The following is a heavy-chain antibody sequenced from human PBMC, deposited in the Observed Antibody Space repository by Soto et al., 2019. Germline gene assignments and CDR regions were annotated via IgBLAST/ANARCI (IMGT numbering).Heavy chain of an antibody. D-gene: IGHD3-10*01. CDR1: GGSMSSPNW. CDR3: ATGSPYYYGSGGMWDS. J-gene: IGHJ4*02. CDR2: IHHSGAT. V-gene: IGHV4-4*02. Sequence: QVRLQESGPGLVKPSGTLSLTCLVSGGSMSSPNWWTWVRQAPVKGLEWSAEIHHSGATNYTPSLKSRAVSSIDKSNNPFSLQLTSVTAADTAVYYCATGSPYYYGSGGMWDSWGRGALVTVSS.